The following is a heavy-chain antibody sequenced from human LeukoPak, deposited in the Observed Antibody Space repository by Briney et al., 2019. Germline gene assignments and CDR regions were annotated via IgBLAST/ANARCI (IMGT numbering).Heavy chain of an antibody. CDR3: AKPLDYSNYELWFDP. Sequence: SGGSLRLSCAASGFTFSSYAMSWVRQPSGKGLEWVSAISDSGGSTYYADSVKGRFTISRDISKNTLYLQMNSLRAEDTAVYYCAKPLDYSNYELWFDPWGQGTLVTVSS. V-gene: IGHV3-23*01. D-gene: IGHD4-11*01. J-gene: IGHJ5*02. CDR1: GFTFSSYA. CDR2: ISDSGGST.